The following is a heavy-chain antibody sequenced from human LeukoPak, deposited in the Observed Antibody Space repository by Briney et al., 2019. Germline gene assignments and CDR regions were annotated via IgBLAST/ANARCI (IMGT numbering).Heavy chain of an antibody. CDR2: ISSSGSYT. Sequence: PGGSLRLISAASGFTLSDYYMTWIRQAPGKGLAWVSYISSSGSYTNYADSVKGRFTISRDNANKSLYLQMNSLRAEDTALYYCARYYYDSSGYYYAAFDIWGQGTMVTVSS. D-gene: IGHD3-22*01. J-gene: IGHJ3*02. V-gene: IGHV3-11*06. CDR1: GFTLSDYY. CDR3: ARYYYDSSGYYYAAFDI.